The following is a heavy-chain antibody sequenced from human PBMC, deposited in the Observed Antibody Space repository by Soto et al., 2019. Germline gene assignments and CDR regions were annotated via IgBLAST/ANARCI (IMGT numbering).Heavy chain of an antibody. Sequence: QVQLVQSGAEEKKPGASVKVSCKASGYTFTSYAMHWVRQAPGQRLEWMGWINAGNGNTKYSQKFQGRVTITRDTSASPAYMELSSLRSEDTAVYYWARGGSSGWYDYWGQGTLVTVSS. V-gene: IGHV1-3*05. D-gene: IGHD6-19*01. CDR3: ARGGSSGWYDY. CDR1: GYTFTSYA. CDR2: INAGNGNT. J-gene: IGHJ4*02.